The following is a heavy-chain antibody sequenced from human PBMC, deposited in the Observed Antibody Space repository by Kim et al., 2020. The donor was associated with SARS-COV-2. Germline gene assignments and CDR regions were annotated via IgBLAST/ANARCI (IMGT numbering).Heavy chain of an antibody. CDR3: ARYISATYYYDSKDLNAFDI. CDR1: GGSISSHF. J-gene: IGHJ3*02. Sequence: SETLSLTCTVSGGSISSHFWSWIRQPPGKGLEWIVYIYYSGSTNYNPSLKSRVTISVDTSKNQFSLKLSSVTAADTAVYYCARYISATYYYDSKDLNAFDIWGQGTMVTVSS. CDR2: IYYSGST. D-gene: IGHD3-22*01. V-gene: IGHV4-59*08.